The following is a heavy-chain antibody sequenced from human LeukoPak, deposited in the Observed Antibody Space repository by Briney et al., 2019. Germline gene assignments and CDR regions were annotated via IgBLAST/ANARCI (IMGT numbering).Heavy chain of an antibody. J-gene: IGHJ4*02. V-gene: IGHV1-69*04. Sequence: ASVKVSCKASGGTFSSYAISWVRQALGQGLEWMGRIIPILGIANYAQKFQGRVTITADKSTSTAYMELSSLRSEDTAVYYCAREESGSYWYWGQGTLVTVSS. CDR3: AREESGSYWY. D-gene: IGHD1-26*01. CDR2: IIPILGIA. CDR1: GGTFSSYA.